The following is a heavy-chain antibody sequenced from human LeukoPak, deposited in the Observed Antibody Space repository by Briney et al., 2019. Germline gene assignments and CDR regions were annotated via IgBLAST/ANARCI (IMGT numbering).Heavy chain of an antibody. Sequence: PGGSLRLSCAASGFTFSSYWMSWVRQAPGKGLEWVANIKQDGSEKYYVDSVKDRFTISRDNAKNSLYLQMNSLRAEDTAVYYCARDGYSSGWYVGDAFDIWGQGTMVTVSS. D-gene: IGHD6-19*01. CDR1: GFTFSSYW. V-gene: IGHV3-7*01. CDR3: ARDGYSSGWYVGDAFDI. J-gene: IGHJ3*02. CDR2: IKQDGSEK.